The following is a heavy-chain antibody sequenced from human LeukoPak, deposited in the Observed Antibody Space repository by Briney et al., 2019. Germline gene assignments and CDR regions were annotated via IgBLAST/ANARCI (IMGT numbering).Heavy chain of an antibody. D-gene: IGHD3-22*01. J-gene: IGHJ4*02. CDR3: ARDIYYDSSGYYGSVY. Sequence: GGSLRLSCAVSGFAFGSEAMSWVRQSPGKGLEWVSYISSSGSTIYYADSVKGRFTISRDNAKNSLYLQMNSLRAEDTAVYYCARDIYYDSSGYYGSVYWGQGTLVTVSS. CDR1: GFAFGSEA. CDR2: ISSSGSTI. V-gene: IGHV3-11*01.